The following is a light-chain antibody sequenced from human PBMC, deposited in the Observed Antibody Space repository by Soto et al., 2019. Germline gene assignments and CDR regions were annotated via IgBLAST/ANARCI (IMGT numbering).Light chain of an antibody. Sequence: QAVLTQPPSASGTPGQRVTISCSGSNSNIAWYQQLPGTSPKLLIYRDNQRPSGVPDRFSGSKSGTSASLAISGLRSEDEADYYCAAWDDSLSGPYVFGTGTKLTVL. J-gene: IGLJ1*01. V-gene: IGLV1-47*01. CDR1: NSNIA. CDR3: AAWDDSLSGPYV. CDR2: RDN.